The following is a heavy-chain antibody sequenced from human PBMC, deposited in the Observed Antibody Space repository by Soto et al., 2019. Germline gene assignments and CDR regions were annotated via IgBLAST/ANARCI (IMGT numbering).Heavy chain of an antibody. CDR1: GFTFSSYA. Sequence: EVKLLESGGGLVQPGGSLRLSCAASGFTFSSYAMSWVRQAPGKGLEWVSAISGSGGSTYYADSVKGRFTISRDNSKNTLYLQMNSLRAEDTAVYYCAKDGTPSGAPTSIAAPGNDYWGQGTLVTVSS. J-gene: IGHJ4*02. CDR3: AKDGTPSGAPTSIAAPGNDY. V-gene: IGHV3-23*01. CDR2: ISGSGGST. D-gene: IGHD6-6*01.